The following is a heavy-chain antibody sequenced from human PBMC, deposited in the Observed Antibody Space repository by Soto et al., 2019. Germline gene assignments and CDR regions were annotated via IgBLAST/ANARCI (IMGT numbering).Heavy chain of an antibody. CDR1: GYSFTSYW. J-gene: IGHJ6*02. Sequence: GESLKISCKGSGYSFTSYWIGWVRQMPGKGLEWMGIIYPGDSDTRYSPSFQGQVTISADKSISTAYLQWSSLKASDTATYYCARDRSGGLQYYYGVDVWGQGTTVTVSS. CDR2: IYPGDSDT. CDR3: ARDRSGGLQYYYGVDV. V-gene: IGHV5-51*01.